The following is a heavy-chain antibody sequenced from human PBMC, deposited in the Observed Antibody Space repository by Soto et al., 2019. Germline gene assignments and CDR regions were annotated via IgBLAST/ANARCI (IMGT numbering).Heavy chain of an antibody. J-gene: IGHJ4*02. CDR1: GGSISSGGYS. Sequence: PSETLSLTCAVSGGSISSGGYSWSWIRQPPGKGLEWIGYIYHSGSTYYNPSLKSRVTISVDRSKNQFSLKLSSATAADTAVYYCARVVPQYCSGGSCLFDYWGQGTLVTVSS. CDR3: ARVVPQYCSGGSCLFDY. D-gene: IGHD2-15*01. V-gene: IGHV4-30-2*01. CDR2: IYHSGST.